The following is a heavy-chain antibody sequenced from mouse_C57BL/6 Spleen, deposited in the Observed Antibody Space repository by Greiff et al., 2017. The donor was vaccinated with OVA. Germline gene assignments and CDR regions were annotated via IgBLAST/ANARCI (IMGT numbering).Heavy chain of an antibody. CDR1: GFSLSTSGMG. J-gene: IGHJ1*03. D-gene: IGHD1-1*01. CDR2: IYWDDDK. V-gene: IGHV8-12*01. CDR3: ARVYYYGSSYWYFDV. Sequence: QVTLKESGPGILQSSQTLSLTCSFSGFSLSTSGMGVSWIRQPSGKGLEWLAHIYWDDDKRYNPSLKSRLTISKDTSRNQVFLKITSVDTADTATYYCARVYYYGSSYWYFDVWGTGTTVTVSS.